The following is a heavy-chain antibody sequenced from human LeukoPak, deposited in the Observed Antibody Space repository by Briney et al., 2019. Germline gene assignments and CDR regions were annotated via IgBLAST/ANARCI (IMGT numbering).Heavy chain of an antibody. D-gene: IGHD6-25*01. V-gene: IGHV1-69*13. CDR2: IIPIFGTA. Sequence: GASVKVSCKASGGTFSSHAISWVRQAPGQGLEWVGGIIPIFGTANYAQKFQGRVTITADESTSTAYMELSSLRSEDTAVYYCARSGDGYMDVWGKGTTVTVSS. CDR1: GGTFSSHA. CDR3: ARSGDGYMDV. J-gene: IGHJ6*03.